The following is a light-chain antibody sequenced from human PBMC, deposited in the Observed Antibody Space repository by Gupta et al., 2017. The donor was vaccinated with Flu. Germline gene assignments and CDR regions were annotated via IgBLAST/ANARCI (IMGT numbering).Light chain of an antibody. CDR3: QSYDNNNHAVV. J-gene: IGLJ2*01. CDR1: SVSIASNY. V-gene: IGLV6-57*02. CDR2: EDN. Sequence: FMLTQPHSVSAHPGKPVTIPCTCSSVSIASNYVQWYQQRPGSAPTTVIYEDNQRPSGVTDRFSGSIDSSANSASLTIAGLKTEDEADYYCQSYDNNNHAVVFGGGTKLTVL.